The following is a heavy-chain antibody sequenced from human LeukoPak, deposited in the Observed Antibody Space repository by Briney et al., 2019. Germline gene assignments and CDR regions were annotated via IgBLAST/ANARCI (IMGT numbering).Heavy chain of an antibody. D-gene: IGHD3-22*01. CDR3: ASDQNYYDSSGYYY. Sequence: ASVKVSCKASGYTFTSYGISWVRQAPGQGLEWMGWISACNGNTNYAQKLQGRVTMTTDTSTSTAYMELRSLRSDDTAVYYCASDQNYYDSSGYYYWGQGTLVTVSS. J-gene: IGHJ4*02. CDR1: GYTFTSYG. CDR2: ISACNGNT. V-gene: IGHV1-18*01.